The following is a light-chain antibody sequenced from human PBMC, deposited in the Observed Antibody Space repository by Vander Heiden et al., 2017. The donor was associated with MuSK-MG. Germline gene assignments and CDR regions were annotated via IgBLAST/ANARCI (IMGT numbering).Light chain of an antibody. J-gene: IGLJ2*01. Sequence: QPVLTQPVPASASPGQSSTISCTGTSSDVGGYNYDSWFQHHPGKAPKLMIYHVTDRPSGVSSRFSGSKSGNTASLTISGLQAEDEADYYCSSYTSSTTVVFGGGTKVTVL. CDR1: SSDVGGYNY. CDR3: SSYTSSTTVV. V-gene: IGLV2-14*03. CDR2: HVT.